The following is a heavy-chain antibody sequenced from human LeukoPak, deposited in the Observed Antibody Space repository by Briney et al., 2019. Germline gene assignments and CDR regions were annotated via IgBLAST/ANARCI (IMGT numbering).Heavy chain of an antibody. D-gene: IGHD3-3*01. CDR2: IYDSGST. Sequence: SETLSLTCTVSGDSINSNNYYWGWIRQPPGKGLEWIGSIYDSGSTYYNPSLKSRVTISVDTSKNQFSLRLSSVTAADTAIYYSHSRFLEWLLDYWGQGTLVTVSS. CDR1: GDSINSNNYY. J-gene: IGHJ4*02. V-gene: IGHV4-39*01. CDR3: HSRFLEWLLDY.